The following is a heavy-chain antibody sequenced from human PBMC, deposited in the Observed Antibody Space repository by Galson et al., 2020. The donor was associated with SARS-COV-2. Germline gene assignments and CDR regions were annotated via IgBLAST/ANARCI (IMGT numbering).Heavy chain of an antibody. CDR1: GFTFSSYG. J-gene: IGHJ6*02. V-gene: IGHV3-30*18. Sequence: GESLKISCAASGFTFSSYGMHWVRQAPGKGLEWVAVISYDGSNKYYADSVKGRFTISRDNSKNTLYLQMNSLRAEDTAVYYCAKDISYYDILTGYYPTLYYYYYYGMDVWGQGTTVTVSS. CDR3: AKDISYYDILTGYYPTLYYYYYYGMDV. CDR2: ISYDGSNK. D-gene: IGHD3-9*01.